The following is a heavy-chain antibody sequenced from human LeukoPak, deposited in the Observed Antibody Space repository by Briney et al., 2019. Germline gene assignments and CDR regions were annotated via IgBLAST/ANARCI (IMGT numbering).Heavy chain of an antibody. CDR3: AKHRYYESSGYFDY. V-gene: IGHV3-23*01. Sequence: GGSLRLSCAPSVFTFSSYAMSWVRQAPGKGLECVSAISGSGGSTYYTDSVKGRFTISRDNSKNTLYLQMNSLRAEDTAVYYCAKHRYYESSGYFDYWGQGTLVTVSS. D-gene: IGHD3-22*01. CDR2: ISGSGGST. CDR1: VFTFSSYA. J-gene: IGHJ4*02.